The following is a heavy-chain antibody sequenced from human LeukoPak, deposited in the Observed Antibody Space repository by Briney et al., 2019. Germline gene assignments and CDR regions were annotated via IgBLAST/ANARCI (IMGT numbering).Heavy chain of an antibody. CDR1: GFTFSSYG. V-gene: IGHV3-23*01. D-gene: IGHD3-22*01. CDR2: ISGSGGST. CDR3: ATGRITMIVVAYYFDY. Sequence: GGSLRLSCAASGFTFSSYGMSWVRQAPGKGLEWVSAISGSGGSTYYADSVKGRFTISRDNSKNTLYLQMNSLRAEDTAVYYCATGRITMIVVAYYFDYWGQGTLVTVSS. J-gene: IGHJ4*02.